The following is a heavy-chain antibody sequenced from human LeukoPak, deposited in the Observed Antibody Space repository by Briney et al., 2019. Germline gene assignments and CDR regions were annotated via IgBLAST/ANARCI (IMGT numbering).Heavy chain of an antibody. V-gene: IGHV3-7*03. CDR3: ARGPLYGVPYYNHYYGMDA. Sequence: PGGCLSLSCAASGFTFSWFWMSWVRQAPGRGLEWVANIKQDGSEKYYGDSVKGRFTFSRDNAKTSLYLLMNSLRADDTAEYCCARGPLYGVPYYNHYYGMDAWGQGTTVTVAS. D-gene: IGHD3-22*01. CDR2: IKQDGSEK. J-gene: IGHJ6*02. CDR1: GFTFSWFW.